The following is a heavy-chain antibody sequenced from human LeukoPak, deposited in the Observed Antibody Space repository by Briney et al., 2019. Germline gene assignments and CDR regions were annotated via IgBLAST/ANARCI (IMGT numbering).Heavy chain of an antibody. Sequence: ASVKVSCKASGGTFSSYAISWVRQAPGQGLEWMGGIIPIFGTANYAQKFQGRVTITADESTSTAYMELSSLRSEDTAVYYCARSPELVVDPGSRTPAFFGVVPYFDYWGQGTLVTVPS. D-gene: IGHD3-3*01. CDR1: GGTFSSYA. CDR3: ARSPELVVDPGSRTPAFFGVVPYFDY. CDR2: IIPIFGTA. V-gene: IGHV1-69*13. J-gene: IGHJ4*02.